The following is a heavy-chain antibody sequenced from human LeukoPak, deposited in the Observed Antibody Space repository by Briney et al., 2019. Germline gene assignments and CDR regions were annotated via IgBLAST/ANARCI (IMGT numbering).Heavy chain of an antibody. V-gene: IGHV4-61*01. CDR3: ARVIGGGYFDY. J-gene: IGHJ4*02. Sequence: SETLSLTCTVSGGSVSSGSYYWSWIRQPPGKGLEWIGYTYYSGSTNYNPSLKSRVTISVDTSKNQFSLKLSSVTAADTAVYYCARVIGGGYFDYWGQGTLVTVSS. CDR1: GGSVSSGSYY. D-gene: IGHD3-22*01. CDR2: TYYSGST.